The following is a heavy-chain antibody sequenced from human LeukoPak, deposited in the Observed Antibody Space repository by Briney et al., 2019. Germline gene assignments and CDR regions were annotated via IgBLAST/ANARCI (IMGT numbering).Heavy chain of an antibody. J-gene: IGHJ4*02. Sequence: PSETLSLTCTVSGDSINNYYWSWIRQPPGRGLEWIGHIYHSGSSNYNPSLKSRVTISIDTSKNQLSLKLGSVTAADTAMYYCARQELTSSSWYPFDYWGQGTLVTVSS. CDR1: GDSINNYY. V-gene: IGHV4-59*13. D-gene: IGHD6-13*01. CDR2: IYHSGSS. CDR3: ARQELTSSSWYPFDY.